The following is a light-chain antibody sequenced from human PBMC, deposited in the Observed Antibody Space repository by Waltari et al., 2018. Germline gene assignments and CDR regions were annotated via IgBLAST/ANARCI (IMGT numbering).Light chain of an antibody. CDR2: DNN. V-gene: IGLV1-40*01. CDR3: QSYDSSLSGSV. CDR1: SSNIGAVYD. Sequence: QSVLTQPPSVSGAPGQRVTIPCTGSSSNIGAVYDVHWYQRLPGTAPKLLIYDNNNRPSGVPERFSGSKSGTSASLAITGLQAEDEADYYCQSYDSSLSGSVFGGGTQLTVL. J-gene: IGLJ7*01.